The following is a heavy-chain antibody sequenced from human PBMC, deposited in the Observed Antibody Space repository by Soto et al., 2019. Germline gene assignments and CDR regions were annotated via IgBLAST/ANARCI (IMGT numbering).Heavy chain of an antibody. Sequence: QLQLQELGPGLVKPSETLSLTCTVSGGSISSSSYYWGWIRQPPGKGLGWIGSIYYSGSTYYNPSLKSRVTISIDTSKNRFSLKLSSVTAADTAVYYCARRDAYYDFWSGSPYYYYMDVWGKGTTVTVSS. D-gene: IGHD3-3*01. CDR2: IYYSGST. V-gene: IGHV4-39*01. CDR3: ARRDAYYDFWSGSPYYYYMDV. CDR1: GGSISSSSYY. J-gene: IGHJ6*03.